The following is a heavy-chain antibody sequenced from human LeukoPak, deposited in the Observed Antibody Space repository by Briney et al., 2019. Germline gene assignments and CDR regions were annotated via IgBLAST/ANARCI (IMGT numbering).Heavy chain of an antibody. Sequence: GGSLRLSCTASGFIFSTSWMTWVRQAPGKGLEWVSSISGSSSYIYYADSVKGRFTISRHNAKNSLYLQMNSLRAEDTAVYYCARVSAGVIGMKDVFDIWGQGTMVTVSS. CDR1: GFIFSTSW. D-gene: IGHD3-16*02. CDR2: ISGSSSYI. J-gene: IGHJ3*02. V-gene: IGHV3-21*01. CDR3: ARVSAGVIGMKDVFDI.